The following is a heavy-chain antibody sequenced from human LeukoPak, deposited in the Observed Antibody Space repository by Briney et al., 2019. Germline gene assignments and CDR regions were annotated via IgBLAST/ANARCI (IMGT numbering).Heavy chain of an antibody. D-gene: IGHD6-13*01. Sequence: GGSLRLSCAASGFTFSSYSMNWVRQAPGKGLEWVSSISSSSSYIYYADSVKGRFTISRDNAKNSLYLQMNSLRAEDTAVYYCAKARTGYSSDAFDIWGQGTMVTVSS. V-gene: IGHV3-21*04. CDR2: ISSSSSYI. CDR3: AKARTGYSSDAFDI. J-gene: IGHJ3*02. CDR1: GFTFSSYS.